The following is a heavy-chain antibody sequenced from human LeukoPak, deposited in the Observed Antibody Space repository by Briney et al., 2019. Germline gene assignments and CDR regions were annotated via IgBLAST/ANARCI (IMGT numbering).Heavy chain of an antibody. CDR2: IYYSGST. CDR3: ARGAYYYDSSAFDY. Sequence: SETLSLTCTVSGGSIGSGGYYWSWIRQHPGKGLEWIGYIYYSGSTYYNPSLKSRVTISVDTSKNQFSLKLSSVTAADTAVYYCARGAYYYDSSAFDYWGQGTLVTVSS. D-gene: IGHD3-22*01. J-gene: IGHJ4*02. V-gene: IGHV4-31*03. CDR1: GGSIGSGGYY.